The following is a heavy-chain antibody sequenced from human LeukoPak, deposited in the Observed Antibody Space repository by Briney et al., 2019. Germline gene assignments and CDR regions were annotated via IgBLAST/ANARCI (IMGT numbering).Heavy chain of an antibody. D-gene: IGHD3-22*01. V-gene: IGHV3-49*03. CDR2: IRSKAFGGTT. Sequence: PGRSLRLSCTTSGFTFGDYAMTWFRQAPGRGLEWVGFIRSKAFGGTTEYAASVKGRFTISRDDSKSIAYLQMNSLKAEDTAVYYCGSKSSYYDTIYWGQGTLVTVSS. CDR3: GSKSSYYDTIY. J-gene: IGHJ4*02. CDR1: GFTFGDYA.